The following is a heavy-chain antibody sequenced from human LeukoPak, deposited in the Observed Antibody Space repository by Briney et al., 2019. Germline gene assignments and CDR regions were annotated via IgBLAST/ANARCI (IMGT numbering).Heavy chain of an antibody. CDR3: ARGMSIAAAAPFDAFDI. D-gene: IGHD6-13*01. J-gene: IGHJ3*02. CDR2: IDSDGSRT. V-gene: IGHV3-74*01. CDR1: GVTFSSYW. Sequence: GGSLRLSCAASGVTFSSYWMHWVRDAQGKGMVWVSRIDSDGSRTSYADSVKGRLTISRENAKKTLYLQMNSLRADDTAVYYCARGMSIAAAAPFDAFDIWGQGTMVTVSS.